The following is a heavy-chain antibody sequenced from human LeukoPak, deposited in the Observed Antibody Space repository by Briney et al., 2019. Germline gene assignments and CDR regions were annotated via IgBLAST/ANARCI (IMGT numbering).Heavy chain of an antibody. Sequence: GQSLTLSCAASQFTFSSYSMNWVSQAPGKGLEWVSSINRGATHIYYADSLRGRFIISRDDAKNSLYLQMNSLRAEDTAVYYCVRLRRNSDSSGYYYYYDYWGQGTLVTVPS. CDR2: INRGATHI. CDR3: VRLRRNSDSSGYYYYYDY. D-gene: IGHD3-22*01. J-gene: IGHJ4*02. V-gene: IGHV3-21*01. CDR1: QFTFSSYS.